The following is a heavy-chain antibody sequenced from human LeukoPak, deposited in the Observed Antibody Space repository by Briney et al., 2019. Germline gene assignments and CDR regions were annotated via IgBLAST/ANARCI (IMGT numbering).Heavy chain of an antibody. Sequence: PSETLSLTCAVSGGSISSSNWWSWVLQPPGKGLEWIVEIYHSGSTNYNPSLKSRVTISVDKSKNQFSLKLSSVTAADTAVYYCARTDIVVAYGMDVWGQGTTVTVSS. D-gene: IGHD2-2*01. CDR2: IYHSGST. CDR1: GGSISSSNW. CDR3: ARTDIVVAYGMDV. V-gene: IGHV4-4*02. J-gene: IGHJ6*02.